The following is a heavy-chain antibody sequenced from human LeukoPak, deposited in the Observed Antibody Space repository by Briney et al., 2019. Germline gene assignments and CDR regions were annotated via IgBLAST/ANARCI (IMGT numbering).Heavy chain of an antibody. V-gene: IGHV3-21*01. CDR1: GFTFSSYS. Sequence: GGSLRLSCAAAGFTFSSYSMNWVRQAPGKGLEWVSSISNSSSYIYYADSVKGRFTISRDNAKNSLYLQMNSLRAEDTAVYYCARDGVVPAAMSYWGQGTLVTVSS. D-gene: IGHD2-2*01. J-gene: IGHJ4*02. CDR3: ARDGVVPAAMSY. CDR2: ISNSSSYI.